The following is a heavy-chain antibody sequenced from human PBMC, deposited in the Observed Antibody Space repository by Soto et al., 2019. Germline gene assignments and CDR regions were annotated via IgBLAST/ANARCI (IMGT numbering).Heavy chain of an antibody. CDR1: GFSVSDYW. Sequence: EVQLVESGGGLVQPGGSLRLACAGSGFSVSDYWMHWVRQAPGKGLVWVSRVSNEGSKEYADFVKGRFTLSKDNAKNTLYLEMDSLSVEDTALYYCTATPRNGMGVWGQGTQVTVAS. CDR3: TATPRNGMGV. V-gene: IGHV3-74*01. J-gene: IGHJ6*02. CDR2: VSNEGSK.